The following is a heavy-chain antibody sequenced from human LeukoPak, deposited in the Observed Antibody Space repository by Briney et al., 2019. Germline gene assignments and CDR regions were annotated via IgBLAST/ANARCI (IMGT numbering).Heavy chain of an antibody. J-gene: IGHJ4*02. CDR2: ISSSGSTI. V-gene: IGHV3-11*01. CDR3: ARVARIVGATSLDY. Sequence: KPGGSLRLSCAASGFTFSDYYMSWIRQAPGKGLEWASYISSSGSTIYYADSVKGRFTISRDNAKNSLYLQMNSLRAEDTAVYYCARVARIVGATSLDYWGQGTLVTVSS. D-gene: IGHD1-26*01. CDR1: GFTFSDYY.